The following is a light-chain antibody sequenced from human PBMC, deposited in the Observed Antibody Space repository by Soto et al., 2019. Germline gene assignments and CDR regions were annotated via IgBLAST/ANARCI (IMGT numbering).Light chain of an antibody. J-gene: IGKJ4*01. CDR2: AAS. CDR1: QSISSY. CDR3: QQSYSSYST. Sequence: DIQMTQSPSSLSASVGDRVTITCRASQSISSYLNWYQQKPGKAPKLLIYAASSLQSGVPSRFSGSGSGTDFTFTISSLQPEDFATYYCQQSYSSYSTFGGGTKVEIK. V-gene: IGKV1-39*01.